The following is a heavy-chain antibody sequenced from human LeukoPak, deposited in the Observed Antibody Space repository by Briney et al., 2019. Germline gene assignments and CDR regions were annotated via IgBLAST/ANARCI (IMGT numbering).Heavy chain of an antibody. Sequence: SETLSLTCTVSGGSISSSSYYWGWIRQPPGKGLEWIGSIYYSGSTYYNPSLKSRVTISVDTSKNQFSLKLSSVTAADTAVYYCARAFSSYAAFDIWGQGTMVTVSS. CDR3: ARAFSSYAAFDI. D-gene: IGHD2-2*01. CDR1: GGSISSSSYY. J-gene: IGHJ3*02. CDR2: IYYSGST. V-gene: IGHV4-39*07.